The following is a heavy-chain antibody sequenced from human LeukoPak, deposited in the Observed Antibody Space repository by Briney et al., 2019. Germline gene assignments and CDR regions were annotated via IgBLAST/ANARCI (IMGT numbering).Heavy chain of an antibody. J-gene: IGHJ4*02. V-gene: IGHV3-30*01. Sequence: GRSLRLSCAASGFTLSSYAMHWVRQAPGKGLEWVAVISYDGSTQYYADSVKGRFTISRDKSKNTLYLQMNSLRAEDTAVYYCARMYTLRYFDWLDQGFDYWGQGTLVTVSS. D-gene: IGHD3-9*01. CDR2: ISYDGSTQ. CDR1: GFTLSSYA. CDR3: ARMYTLRYFDWLDQGFDY.